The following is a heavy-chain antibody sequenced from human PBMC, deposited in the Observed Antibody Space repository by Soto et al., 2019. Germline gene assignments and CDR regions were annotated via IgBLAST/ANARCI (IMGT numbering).Heavy chain of an antibody. D-gene: IGHD3-3*01. CDR3: ARGTHPITYYDFWSGWRLDGYYGMDV. CDR1: GYTFTSYG. CDR2: ISAYNGNT. Sequence: GASVKVSCKASGYTFTSYGISWVRQAPGQGLEWMGWISAYNGNTNYAQKLQGRVTMTTDTSTSTAYMELRSLRSDDTAVYYCARGTHPITYYDFWSGWRLDGYYGMDVWGQGTTVTVSS. J-gene: IGHJ6*02. V-gene: IGHV1-18*01.